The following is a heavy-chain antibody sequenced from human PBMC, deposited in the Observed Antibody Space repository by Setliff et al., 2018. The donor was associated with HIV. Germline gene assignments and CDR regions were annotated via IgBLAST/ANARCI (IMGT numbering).Heavy chain of an antibody. V-gene: IGHV1-2*02. CDR3: ARGRHSGTYEDFDI. Sequence: ASVKVSCKASGYSFTACYIHFVRQAPGQGLEWMGWIQTNSGGTKSAQKFQGRVTMTRDTSISTAYMELNSLTSDDTAVYYCARGRHSGTYEDFDIWGPGTMVTVSS. CDR2: IQTNSGGT. CDR1: GYSFTACY. D-gene: IGHD1-26*01. J-gene: IGHJ3*02.